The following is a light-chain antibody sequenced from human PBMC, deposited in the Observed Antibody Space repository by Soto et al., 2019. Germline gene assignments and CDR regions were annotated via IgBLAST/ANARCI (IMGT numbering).Light chain of an antibody. CDR1: QSVRSSY. J-gene: IGKJ2*01. Sequence: EIVLTQSPGTPSLSPGERATLSCRASQSVRSSYVAWYQQKPGQAPRLLVYGASTRATGIPDRFSATGSGTDFTLTISRLEPDDFAVYFCQQYGSSPLFTFGQGTKLDI. CDR2: GAS. V-gene: IGKV3-20*01. CDR3: QQYGSSPLFT.